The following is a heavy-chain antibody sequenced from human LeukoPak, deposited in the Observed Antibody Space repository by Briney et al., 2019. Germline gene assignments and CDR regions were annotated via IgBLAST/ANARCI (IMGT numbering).Heavy chain of an antibody. J-gene: IGHJ4*02. D-gene: IGHD6-6*01. CDR1: GYTFTGYY. V-gene: IGHV1-2*02. CDR3: ARDNPYSSSFDY. Sequence: ASVKASCKASGYTFTGYYMHWVRQAPGQGLEWMGWINPNSGGTNYAQKFQGRVTMTRDTSISTAYMELSRLRSDDTAVYYCARDNPYSSSFDYWGQGTLATVSS. CDR2: INPNSGGT.